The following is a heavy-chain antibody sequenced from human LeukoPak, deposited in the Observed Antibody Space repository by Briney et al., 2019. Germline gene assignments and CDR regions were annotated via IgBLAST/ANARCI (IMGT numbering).Heavy chain of an antibody. J-gene: IGHJ3*02. D-gene: IGHD1-26*01. Sequence: SVKVSCKASGGTFSSYAISWVRQAPGQGLEWMGGIIPIFGTANYAQKFQGRVTITADESASTAYMELSSLRSEDTAVYYCARNSGSYHDAFDIWGQGTMVTVSS. CDR3: ARNSGSYHDAFDI. CDR1: GGTFSSYA. V-gene: IGHV1-69*13. CDR2: IIPIFGTA.